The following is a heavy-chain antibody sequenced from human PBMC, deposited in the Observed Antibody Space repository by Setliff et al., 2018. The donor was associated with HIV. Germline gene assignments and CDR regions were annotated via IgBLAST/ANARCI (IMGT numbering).Heavy chain of an antibody. CDR1: XXKCSNXX. V-gene: IGHV3-15*01. Sequence: LRLSXXASXXKCSNXXXXXXXKXTGKGKEGVGRIKNKTDGGXTXYAXPXKGRXTISRDDSKNTLYLQMNSLTTEDTAVXYCTTDHPEEVTFDYWGQGTLVTVSS. D-gene: IGHD5-18*01. CDR3: TTDHPEEVTFDY. J-gene: IGHJ4*02. CDR2: IKNKTDGGXT.